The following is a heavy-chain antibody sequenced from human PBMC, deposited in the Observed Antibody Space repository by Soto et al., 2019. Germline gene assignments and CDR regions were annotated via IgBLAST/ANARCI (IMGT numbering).Heavy chain of an antibody. J-gene: IGHJ4*02. V-gene: IGHV4-59*08. Sequence: QEQLQESGPGLVMPSETLSLTCTVSGGSISHSYWSWLRLSPGKGLEWIGYIHYGGATTYNPSLKSRVTISLGTPKKHFYLNLRSVTAADTAVYFCARLQNSSDRTDCDFLGQGTRVTVSS. CDR2: IHYGGAT. CDR3: ARLQNSSDRTDCDF. D-gene: IGHD6-19*01. CDR1: GGSISHSY.